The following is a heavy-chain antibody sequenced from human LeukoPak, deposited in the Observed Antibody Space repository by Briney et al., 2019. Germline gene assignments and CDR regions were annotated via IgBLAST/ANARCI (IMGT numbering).Heavy chain of an antibody. D-gene: IGHD4-17*01. CDR2: IYHSGST. J-gene: IGHJ4*02. CDR3: ARHKDSGDYPLDY. V-gene: IGHV4-4*02. CDR1: GGSISSSNW. Sequence: SETLSLTCADSGGSISSSNWWSWVRQPPGKGLEWIGEIYHSGSTNYNLSLKSRVTISVDKSKNQFSLKLSSVTAADTAVYYCARHKDSGDYPLDYWGQGILVSVSS.